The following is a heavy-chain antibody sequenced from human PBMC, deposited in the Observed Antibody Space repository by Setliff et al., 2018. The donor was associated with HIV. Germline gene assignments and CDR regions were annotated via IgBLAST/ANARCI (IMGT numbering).Heavy chain of an antibody. Sequence: SETLSLTCNVSGGSIRSGSYFWSWIRQPAGKGLEWIGHIYTTGSANYNPSFNNRVAISIDTSKNQFSLKLSSVTAADTAVYYCARLPDYWGQGTLVTVSS. V-gene: IGHV4-61*09. CDR3: ARLPDY. CDR2: IYTTGSA. CDR1: GGSIRSGSYF. J-gene: IGHJ4*02.